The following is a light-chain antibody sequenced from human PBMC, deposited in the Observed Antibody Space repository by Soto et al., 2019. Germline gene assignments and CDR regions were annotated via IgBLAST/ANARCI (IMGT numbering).Light chain of an antibody. CDR2: DAS. CDR3: QQYNSYPCT. CDR1: QSISSW. Sequence: DIQMTQSPSTLSASVGDRVTITCRASQSISSWLAWYQQKPGKAPTLLIYDASSLESGVPSRFSGSGSGTEFTLTISSLQPDDFATYYCQQYNSYPCTFGRGTKVEIK. V-gene: IGKV1-5*01. J-gene: IGKJ1*01.